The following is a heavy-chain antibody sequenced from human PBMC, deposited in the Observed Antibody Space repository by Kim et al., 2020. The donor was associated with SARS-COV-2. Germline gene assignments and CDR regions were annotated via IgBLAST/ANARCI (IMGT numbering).Heavy chain of an antibody. D-gene: IGHD3-9*01. CDR3: ARYHDILTGYYDPDAFDI. J-gene: IGHJ3*02. V-gene: IGHV1-2*06. Sequence: ASVKVSCKASGYTFTGYYMHWVRQAPGQGLEWMGRINPNSGGTNYAQKFQGRVTMTRDTSISTAYMELSRLRSDDTAVYYCARYHDILTGYYDPDAFDIWGQGTMVTVSS. CDR1: GYTFTGYY. CDR2: INPNSGGT.